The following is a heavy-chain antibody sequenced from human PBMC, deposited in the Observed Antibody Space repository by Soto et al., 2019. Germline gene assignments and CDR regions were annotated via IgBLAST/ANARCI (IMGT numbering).Heavy chain of an antibody. Sequence: QLQLQESGSGLVKPSQTLSLTCAVSGGSISSGGYSWSWIRQPPGKGLEWIGYIYHSGSTYYNPSPQGPVTISVDRSKNPVSLKLSSVAAADNAVYFCSSFSSTSWGWVDPWGQGTLVTVSS. J-gene: IGHJ5*02. V-gene: IGHV4-30-2*01. CDR1: GGSISSGGYS. CDR2: IYHSGST. D-gene: IGHD2-2*01. CDR3: SSFSSTSWGWVDP.